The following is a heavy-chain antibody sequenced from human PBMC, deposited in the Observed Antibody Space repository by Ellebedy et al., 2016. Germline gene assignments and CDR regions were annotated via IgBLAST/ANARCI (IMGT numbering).Heavy chain of an antibody. CDR1: GLTFTYAW. J-gene: IGHJ4*02. Sequence: GESLKISCAASGLTFTYAWMYWVRQAPGKGLEWVASIKEDGSNKHYVDSVKGRFTISRDNAKNSLYLQMNGLRVEDTAIYYCATDLHPFTRGWGYWGQGTLVTVSS. CDR3: ATDLHPFTRGWGY. CDR2: IKEDGSNK. D-gene: IGHD3-10*01. V-gene: IGHV3-7*01.